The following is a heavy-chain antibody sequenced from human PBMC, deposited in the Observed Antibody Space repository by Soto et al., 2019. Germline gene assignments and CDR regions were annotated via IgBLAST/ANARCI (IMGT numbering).Heavy chain of an antibody. D-gene: IGHD1-26*01. CDR3: ARLPRGGATPFDY. Sequence: QLQLQESGPGLVKPSETLSLTCTVSGGSISSSTYHWGWIRQPPGKGLEWIGSIYYGGSTYYNPSLRSRVTISVDTSKNQFSLKLSFVTAADTAVYYCARLPRGGATPFDYWGQGTLVTVSS. V-gene: IGHV4-39*01. CDR1: GGSISSSTYH. J-gene: IGHJ4*02. CDR2: IYYGGST.